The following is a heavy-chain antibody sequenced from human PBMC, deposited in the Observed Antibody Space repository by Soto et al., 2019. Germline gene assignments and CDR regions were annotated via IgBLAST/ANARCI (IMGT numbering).Heavy chain of an antibody. Sequence: SQTLSLTCAISGDSVSSNSAGWNWIRQSPSRGLEWLGRTYYRSAWYNDYAVPVKSRITISADTSKNQFSLQLNSVTPEDTAVYYCARDHSRGWFLFEYWGQGALVTVSS. CDR2: TYYRSAWYN. J-gene: IGHJ4*02. CDR3: ARDHSRGWFLFEY. D-gene: IGHD6-19*01. V-gene: IGHV6-1*01. CDR1: GDSVSSNSAG.